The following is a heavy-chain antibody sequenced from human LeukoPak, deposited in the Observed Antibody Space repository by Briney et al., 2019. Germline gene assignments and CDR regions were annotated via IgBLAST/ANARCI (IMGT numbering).Heavy chain of an antibody. CDR2: IRYDGSNK. V-gene: IGHV3-30*02. CDR3: AKDWGSYSLGY. CDR1: GFTFSSYG. J-gene: IGHJ4*02. Sequence: GGSLILSCAASGFTFSSYGMHWVRQAPGKGLEWVAFIRYDGSNKYYADSVKGRFTISRDNSKNTLYLQMNSVRAEDTAVYYCAKDWGSYSLGYWGQGTLVTVSS. D-gene: IGHD3-16*01.